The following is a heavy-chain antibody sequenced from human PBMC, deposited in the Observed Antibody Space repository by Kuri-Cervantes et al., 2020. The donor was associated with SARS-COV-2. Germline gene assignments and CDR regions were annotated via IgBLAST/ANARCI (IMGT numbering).Heavy chain of an antibody. Sequence: SETLSLTCTVSGGSVSSGSYCWTWIRQPPGKGLEWIGEINHSGSTNYNPSLKSRVTISVDTSKNQFSLKLSSVTAADTAVYYCARWLRLNDRYFDYWGQGTLVTVSS. CDR3: ARWLRLNDRYFDY. D-gene: IGHD5-12*01. J-gene: IGHJ4*02. CDR1: GGSVSSGSYC. V-gene: IGHV4-61*01. CDR2: INHSGST.